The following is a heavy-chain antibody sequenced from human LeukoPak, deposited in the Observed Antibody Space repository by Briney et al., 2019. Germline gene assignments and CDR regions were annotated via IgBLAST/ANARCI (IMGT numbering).Heavy chain of an antibody. CDR2: ISYDGSNK. CDR1: GFTFSSYG. Sequence: GRSLRLSCAASGFTFSSYGMHWVRQAPGKGLEWVAVISYDGSNKYYADSVKGRFTISRDNSKNTLYLQMNSLRAEDTAVYYRAKDRIQLWLQLDYWGQGTLVAVSS. J-gene: IGHJ4*02. D-gene: IGHD5-18*01. CDR3: AKDRIQLWLQLDY. V-gene: IGHV3-30*18.